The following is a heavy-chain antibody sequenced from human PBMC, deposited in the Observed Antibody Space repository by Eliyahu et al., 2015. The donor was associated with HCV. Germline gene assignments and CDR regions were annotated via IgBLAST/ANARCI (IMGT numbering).Heavy chain of an antibody. CDR3: ARGDRKAACDY. D-gene: IGHD2-15*01. J-gene: IGHJ4*02. CDR1: GGSFSGYY. V-gene: IGHV4-34*01. Sequence: QVQLQQWGAGLLKPSETLSLTCAVYGGSFSGYYWSWIRQPPGKGLEWIGEINHSGSTNYNPSLKSRVTISVDTSKNQFSLKLSSVTAADTAVYYCARGDRKAACDYWGQGTLVTVSS. CDR2: INHSGST.